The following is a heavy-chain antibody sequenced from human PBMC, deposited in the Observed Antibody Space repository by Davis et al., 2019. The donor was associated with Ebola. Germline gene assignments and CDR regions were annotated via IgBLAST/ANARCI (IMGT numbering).Heavy chain of an antibody. Sequence: PGGSLRLSCAVYGGSFSGYYWSWIRQPPGKGLEWIGEINHSGSTNYNPSLKSRVTISVDTSKNQFSLKLSSVTAADTAVYYCARWASGGHSWDGYFDYWGQGTLVTVSS. D-gene: IGHD5-18*01. CDR3: ARWASGGHSWDGYFDY. V-gene: IGHV4-34*01. J-gene: IGHJ4*02. CDR1: GGSFSGYY. CDR2: INHSGST.